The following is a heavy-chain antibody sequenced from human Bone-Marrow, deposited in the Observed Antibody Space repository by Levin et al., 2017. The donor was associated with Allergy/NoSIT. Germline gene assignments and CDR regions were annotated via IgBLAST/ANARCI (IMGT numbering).Heavy chain of an antibody. J-gene: IGHJ4*02. CDR2: IYSGGST. Sequence: GASVKVSCAASGLSVSNNYMNWVRQAPGQGLEWLSVIYSGGSTFYADSVKGRFTISRDISTNTVYLQVRGLRAEDTAIYYCASLHTASHYWGQGTLVTVSS. CDR3: ASLHTASHY. V-gene: IGHV3-53*01. D-gene: IGHD6-25*01. CDR1: GLSVSNNY.